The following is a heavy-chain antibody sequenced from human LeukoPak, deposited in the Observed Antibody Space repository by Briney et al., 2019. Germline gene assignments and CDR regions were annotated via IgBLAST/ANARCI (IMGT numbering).Heavy chain of an antibody. J-gene: IGHJ4*02. D-gene: IGHD3-10*01. V-gene: IGHV3-33*06. CDR1: GFSFSSYG. CDR3: AKEYYYGSGSYYTKPYFFDY. Sequence: PGGSLRLSCAASGFSFSSYGVHWVRQAPGKGLEWVAVTWYDGSNKYYADSVKGRFTISRDNSKNTLYLQMNILRAEDTAVYYCAKEYYYGSGSYYTKPYFFDYWGQGTLVTVSS. CDR2: TWYDGSNK.